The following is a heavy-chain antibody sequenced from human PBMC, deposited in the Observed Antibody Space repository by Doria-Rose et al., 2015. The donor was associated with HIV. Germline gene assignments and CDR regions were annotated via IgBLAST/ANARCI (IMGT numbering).Heavy chain of an antibody. CDR3: ARMGSYRELDY. Sequence: SRCYYWNWIRQVPGKGLESLGYTYYTGTSDYSPSLKSRLNMAVDTSKSQFSLKLSFVTVADTAVYHCARMGSYRELDYWGQGALVIVSA. J-gene: IGHJ4*02. D-gene: IGHD3-3*01. CDR1: SRCYY. V-gene: IGHV4-31*02. CDR2: TYYTGTS.